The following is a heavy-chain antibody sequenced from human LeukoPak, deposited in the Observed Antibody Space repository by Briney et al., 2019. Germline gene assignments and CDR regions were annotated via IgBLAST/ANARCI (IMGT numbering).Heavy chain of an antibody. D-gene: IGHD3-3*01. CDR3: AREVFWSGYYSNLHIDY. CDR2: ISSSSSYK. CDR1: GFTFSTYG. V-gene: IGHV3-21*01. Sequence: GGSLRLSCAASGFTFSTYGMHWVRQAPGKGLEWVSFISSSSSYKYYADSVKGRFTISRDNAKNSLYLQMNSLRAEDTAVYYCAREVFWSGYYSNLHIDYWGQGTLVTVSS. J-gene: IGHJ4*02.